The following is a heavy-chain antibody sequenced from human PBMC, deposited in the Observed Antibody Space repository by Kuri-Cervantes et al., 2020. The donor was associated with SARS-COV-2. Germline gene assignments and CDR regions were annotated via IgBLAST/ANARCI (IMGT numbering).Heavy chain of an antibody. CDR2: IYWNDDK. J-gene: IGHJ6*03. D-gene: IGHD7-27*01. Sequence: SGPTLVKPTQTLTLTCTFSGFSLSTSGVGVGWIRQPSGKALEWLALIYWNDDKRYSPSLKSRLTITKDTSKNQVVLTMTNMDPVDTATYYCAHWGRSDYYYYMDVWGKGTTVTVSS. CDR3: AHWGRSDYYYYMDV. CDR1: GFSLSTSGVG. V-gene: IGHV2-5*01.